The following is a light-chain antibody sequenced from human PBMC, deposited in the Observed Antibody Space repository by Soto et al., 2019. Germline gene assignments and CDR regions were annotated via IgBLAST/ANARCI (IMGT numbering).Light chain of an antibody. V-gene: IGKV2-28*01. J-gene: IGKJ5*01. CDR3: MQALQPPGT. CDR1: QSLLHSNGYNY. CDR2: LGS. Sequence: DIVMTQSPLSLPVTPGEPASFSCRSSQSLLHSNGYNYLDWYLQKPGQSPQLLIYLGSNRASGVTDRFSGSGSGTEFTLKISRVEAEDVGVYYCMQALQPPGTFGQGTRLDIK.